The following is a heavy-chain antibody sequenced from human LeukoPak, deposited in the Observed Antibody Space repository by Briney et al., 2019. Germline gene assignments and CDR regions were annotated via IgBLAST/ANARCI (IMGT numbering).Heavy chain of an antibody. D-gene: IGHD1-26*01. Sequence: NTSETLSLTCTVSGGPVRSNNHYWGWVRQPPGKGLEWIASMLYSGNTYYNPSLKSRVTISEDTSKNQFSLKLTSVTAADTAVYFCARRVGSGNFESWGQGTLVTVSS. V-gene: IGHV4-39*01. CDR1: GGPVRSNNHY. J-gene: IGHJ4*02. CDR3: ARRVGSGNFES. CDR2: MLYSGNT.